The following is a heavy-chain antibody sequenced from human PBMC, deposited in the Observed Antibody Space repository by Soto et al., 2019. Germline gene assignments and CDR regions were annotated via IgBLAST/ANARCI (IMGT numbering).Heavy chain of an antibody. Sequence: QTLSLTCAISGYSVASNSAAWNLIRQSPSRGLEWLGRTYYRSKWYNDYAVSVKSRITINPDTSKNQFSLQLNSVTPEDTAVYYCARAGEDIVVVPAAIFGAFDIWGQGTMVTVSS. CDR1: GYSVASNSAA. V-gene: IGHV6-1*01. CDR2: TYYRSKWYN. CDR3: ARAGEDIVVVPAAIFGAFDI. J-gene: IGHJ3*02. D-gene: IGHD2-2*02.